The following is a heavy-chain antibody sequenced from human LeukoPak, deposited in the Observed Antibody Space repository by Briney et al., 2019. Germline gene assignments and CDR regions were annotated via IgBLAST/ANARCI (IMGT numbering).Heavy chain of an antibody. CDR2: IYTSGST. V-gene: IGHV4-4*07. D-gene: IGHD6-19*01. CDR1: GGSMSSYY. CDR3: ARDRGEPQWLVRDYYYYMDV. J-gene: IGHJ6*03. Sequence: SETLSLTCTVSGGSMSSYYWSWIRQPAGKGLEWIGRIYTSGSTNYNPSLKSRVTMSVDTSKNQFSLKLSSVTAADTAVYYCARDRGEPQWLVRDYYYYMDVWGKGTTVTVSS.